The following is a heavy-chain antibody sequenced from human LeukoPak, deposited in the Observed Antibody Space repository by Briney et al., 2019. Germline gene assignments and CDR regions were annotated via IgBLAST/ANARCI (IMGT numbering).Heavy chain of an antibody. CDR2: ISGSGGNT. V-gene: IGHV3-23*01. CDR3: AKGLQWELLLDY. Sequence: GGSLRLSCVASGFTFSSYAMSWVRQAPGKGLGWVSTISGSGGNTYYADSVKGRFTISRDNSKNTLYLPINSLSAEDTAVYYCAKGLQWELLLDYWGKGPLVTVSS. CDR1: GFTFSSYA. D-gene: IGHD1-26*01. J-gene: IGHJ4*02.